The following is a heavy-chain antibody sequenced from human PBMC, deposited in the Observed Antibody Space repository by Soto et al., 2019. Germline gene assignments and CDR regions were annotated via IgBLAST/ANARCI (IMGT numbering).Heavy chain of an antibody. V-gene: IGHV4-34*09. J-gene: IGHJ5*02. CDR3: AREPDP. Sequence: SETLSLTCAVYGGSFSGYYWSWIRQHPGKGLEWIGEINYSGSTNYNPSLKSRVTISVDTSKNQFSLKLRSVTAADTAVYYCAREPDPWGQGTLVTVSS. CDR1: GGSFSGYY. CDR2: INYSGST.